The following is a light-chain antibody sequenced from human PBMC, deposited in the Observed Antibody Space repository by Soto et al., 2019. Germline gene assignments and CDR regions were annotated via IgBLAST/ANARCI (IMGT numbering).Light chain of an antibody. Sequence: QSALTQPPSASGSPGQSVTISCTGTSSDVGGYNYVSWYQQHPGKAPKLMIYGVSKRPSGVPDRFSGSKSGNTASLTVSGLQAEGEADYYCRSYAGSNNYVFGTGTKATV. CDR1: SSDVGGYNY. CDR3: RSYAGSNNYV. V-gene: IGLV2-8*01. J-gene: IGLJ1*01. CDR2: GVS.